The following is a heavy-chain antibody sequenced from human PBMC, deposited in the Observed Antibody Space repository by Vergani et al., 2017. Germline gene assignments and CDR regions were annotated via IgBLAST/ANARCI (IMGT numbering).Heavy chain of an antibody. D-gene: IGHD6-13*01. CDR1: GFTFSSYG. CDR2: IWYDGSNK. CDR3: ARVTAYIAAAGPLGGWFDP. V-gene: IGHV3-33*01. J-gene: IGHJ5*02. Sequence: QVQLVESGGGVVQPGRSLRLSCAASGFTFSSYGMHWVRQAPGKGLEWVAVIWYDGSNKYYADSVKGRFTISRDNSKNTLYLQMNSLRAEDTAVYYCARVTAYIAAAGPLGGWFDPWGQGTLVTVSS.